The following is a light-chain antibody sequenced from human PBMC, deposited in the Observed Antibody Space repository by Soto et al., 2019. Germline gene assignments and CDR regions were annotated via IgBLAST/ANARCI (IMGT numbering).Light chain of an antibody. Sequence: QTVVTQEPSFSVSPGGTVTLTCGLSSGSVSTSTYPSWYQQTPGQAPRTLIYSTNTRSSGVPDRFSGSILGNKAALTITGAQADDESDYYCVLYVGSGIGVFGGGTKVTVL. V-gene: IGLV8-61*01. CDR1: SGSVSTSTY. CDR2: STN. J-gene: IGLJ3*02. CDR3: VLYVGSGIGV.